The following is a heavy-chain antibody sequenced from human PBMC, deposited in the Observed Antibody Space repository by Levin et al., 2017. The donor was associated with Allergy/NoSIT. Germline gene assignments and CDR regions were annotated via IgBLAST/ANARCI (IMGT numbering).Heavy chain of an antibody. Sequence: SETLSLTCSVSVFSVSSCTYSWILLRLPPGKGLEWIGYINYRGVTKYNPSLKSRVTISVDTSKNEFSLKVTSVTAADTAVYYCARNRIIVSGGNDYYYGMDVWGQGTTVTVSS. CDR3: ARNRIIVSGGNDYYYGMDV. CDR2: INYRGVT. D-gene: IGHD5/OR15-5a*01. V-gene: IGHV4-61*01. CDR1: VFSVSSCTYS. J-gene: IGHJ6*02.